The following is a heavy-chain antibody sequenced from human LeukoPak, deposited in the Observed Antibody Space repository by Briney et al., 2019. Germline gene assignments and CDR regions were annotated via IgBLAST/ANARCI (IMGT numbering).Heavy chain of an antibody. CDR3: ARSGPIAAAGRGAFDI. D-gene: IGHD6-13*01. V-gene: IGHV1-69*04. J-gene: IGHJ3*02. CDR1: GGTFSSYA. CDR2: IIPILGIA. Sequence: SVKVSCKASGGTFSSYAISWVRQAPGQGLEWMGRIIPILGIANYAQKFQGRVTITADKSTSTAYMELSSLRSEDTAVYYCARSGPIAAAGRGAFDIWGQGTMVTVSS.